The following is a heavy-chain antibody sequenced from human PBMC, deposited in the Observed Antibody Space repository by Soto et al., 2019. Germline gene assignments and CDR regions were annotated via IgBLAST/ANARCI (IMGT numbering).Heavy chain of an antibody. CDR2: INAGNGNT. CDR1: GYTFTNYA. Sequence: QVQLVQSGAEVKKPGASVKVSCTASGYTFTNYAMHWVRQAPGKRLEWMGWINAGNGNTKYSQKFQGRVTITRDTSASTAYMELSSLRSEDTAVYYCARGGSLYWYFDLWGRGTLVTVSS. J-gene: IGHJ2*01. V-gene: IGHV1-3*01. CDR3: ARGGSLYWYFDL. D-gene: IGHD1-26*01.